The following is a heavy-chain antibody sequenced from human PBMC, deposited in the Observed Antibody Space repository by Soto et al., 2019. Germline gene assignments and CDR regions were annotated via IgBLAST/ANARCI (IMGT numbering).Heavy chain of an antibody. V-gene: IGHV1-3*01. Sequence: ASVKVSCKASGYTFTSYAMHWVRQAPGQRLEWMGWINADNGNTKYSQKFQGRVTMTRDTSISTAYMELSRLRSDDTAVYYCARGITGTPGEGQNWFDPWGQGTLVTVSS. CDR3: ARGITGTPGEGQNWFDP. CDR2: INADNGNT. CDR1: GYTFTSYA. J-gene: IGHJ5*02. D-gene: IGHD1-20*01.